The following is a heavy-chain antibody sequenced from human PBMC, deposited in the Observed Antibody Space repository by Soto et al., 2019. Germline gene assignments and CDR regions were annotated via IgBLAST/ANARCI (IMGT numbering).Heavy chain of an antibody. D-gene: IGHD2-15*01. CDR2: INYRGTT. Sequence: QVQLQESGPGLVKPSQTLSLTCTVSGGTIINGQTCLNWIRQHPEKGLEWMGYINYRGTTNYHPALKSRILISLDTSANQFSLRLTSVTTADTAVYYCARDAPGVAPYWGQGTQVTVSS. CDR1: GGTIINGQTC. V-gene: IGHV4-31*03. CDR3: ARDAPGVAPY. J-gene: IGHJ4*02.